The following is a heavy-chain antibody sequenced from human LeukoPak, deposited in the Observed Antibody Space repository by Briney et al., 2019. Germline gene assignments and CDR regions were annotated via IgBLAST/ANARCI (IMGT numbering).Heavy chain of an antibody. Sequence: PSETLFLTCTVSGGSISSSSYYWGWIRQPPGKGLEWIGSIYYSGSTYYNPSLKSRVTISVDTSKNQFSLKLSSVTAADTAVYYCAELGDYEDYWGQGTLVTVSS. CDR3: AELGDYEDY. V-gene: IGHV4-39*07. J-gene: IGHJ4*02. CDR1: GGSISSSSYY. D-gene: IGHD7-27*01. CDR2: IYYSGST.